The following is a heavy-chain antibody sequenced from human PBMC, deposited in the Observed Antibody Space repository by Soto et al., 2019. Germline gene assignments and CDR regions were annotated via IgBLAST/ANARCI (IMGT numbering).Heavy chain of an antibody. CDR2: IYYSGST. V-gene: IGHV4-61*08. Sequence: SEPLSLPYTVSGGYGSSRGDCWSWIRQPPGKGLEWIGYIYYSGSTNYNPSLKSRVTISVDASKNQFSLKLSSVTAADTAVYYCATDGGLLGATAAPLDIWGQGTMVTVSS. J-gene: IGHJ3*02. CDR3: ATDGGLLGATAAPLDI. CDR1: GGYGSSRGDC. D-gene: IGHD1-26*01.